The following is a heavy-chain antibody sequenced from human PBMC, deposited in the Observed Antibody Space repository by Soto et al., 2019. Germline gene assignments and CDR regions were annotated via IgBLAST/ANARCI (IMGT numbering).Heavy chain of an antibody. Sequence: GSLRLSCAASGFTFSSYWMSWVRQAPGKGLEWVANIKQDGSEKYYVDSVKGRFTISRDNAKNSLYLQMNSLRAEDTAVYYCARDSTVTTSGMDVWGQETTVTVSS. J-gene: IGHJ6*02. D-gene: IGHD4-4*01. CDR1: GFTFSSYW. CDR2: IKQDGSEK. CDR3: ARDSTVTTSGMDV. V-gene: IGHV3-7*05.